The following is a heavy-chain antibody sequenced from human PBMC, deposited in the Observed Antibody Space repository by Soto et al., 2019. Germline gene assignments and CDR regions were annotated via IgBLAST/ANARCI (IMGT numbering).Heavy chain of an antibody. V-gene: IGHV1-3*01. CDR2: INAGNGNT. CDR3: ARGGVRGVIFGNWFDP. D-gene: IGHD3-10*01. Sequence: ASVTESCRASGYTLTSYAMQWVRQAPGQRLEWMGWINAGNGNTKYSQKFQGRVTITRDTSASTAYMELSSLRSEDTAVYYCARGGVRGVIFGNWFDPWGQGTLRTVSS. J-gene: IGHJ5*02. CDR1: GYTLTSYA.